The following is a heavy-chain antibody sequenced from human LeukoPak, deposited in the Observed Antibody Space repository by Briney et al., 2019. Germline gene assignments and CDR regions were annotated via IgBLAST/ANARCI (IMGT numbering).Heavy chain of an antibody. CDR2: ITSSGGSI. Sequence: PGGSLRLSCAASGFTFSSYAMSWVRQAPGKGLEWVSDITSSGGSIYYADSVKGRFTISRDNSKNTLYLQMNSLRAEDTAVYYCAKDVGYHYDTRFPTWGQGTLVTVSS. CDR3: AKDVGYHYDTRFPT. D-gene: IGHD3-22*01. V-gene: IGHV3-23*01. J-gene: IGHJ4*02. CDR1: GFTFSSYA.